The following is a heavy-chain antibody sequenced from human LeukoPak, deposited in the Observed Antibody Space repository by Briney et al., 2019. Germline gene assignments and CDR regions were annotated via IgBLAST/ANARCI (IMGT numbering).Heavy chain of an antibody. D-gene: IGHD3-3*01. CDR3: ARLTIFGVVPDY. Sequence: SETLSLTCTVSGGSISSSSYYWGWIRQPPGKGLEWIGSIYYSGSTYFNPSLKSRVTISVDTPKNQFSLKLSSVTAADTAVYYCARLTIFGVVPDYWGQGTLDTVSS. CDR1: GGSISSSSYY. CDR2: IYYSGST. J-gene: IGHJ4*02. V-gene: IGHV4-39*01.